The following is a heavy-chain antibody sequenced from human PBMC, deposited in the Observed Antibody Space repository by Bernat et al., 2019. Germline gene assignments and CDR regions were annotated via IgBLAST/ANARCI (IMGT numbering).Heavy chain of an antibody. CDR3: ARVRDDYGDSDYYYGMDV. CDR1: GYTLTGYY. D-gene: IGHD4-17*01. Sequence: QVQLVQSGAEGKKPGASLKVSGKASGYTLTGYYIHWLRQPPGQGLEWMGWINPNSGGTNYAQKFQGWVTMTRDTSISTAYMELSRLRSDDTAVYYCARVRDDYGDSDYYYGMDVWGQGTTVTVSS. J-gene: IGHJ6*02. CDR2: INPNSGGT. V-gene: IGHV1-2*04.